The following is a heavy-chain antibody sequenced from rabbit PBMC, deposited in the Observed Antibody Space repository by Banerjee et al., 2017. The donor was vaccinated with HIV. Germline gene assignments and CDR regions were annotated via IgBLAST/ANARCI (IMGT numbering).Heavy chain of an antibody. CDR2: IYTANGNT. D-gene: IGHD1-1*01. CDR1: GFDFSSNT. Sequence: QEQLVESGGGLVQPEGSLTLTCNASGFDFSSNTMCWVRQAPGKRPEWIACIYTANGNTDYASWAKGRFTISKTSSTTVTLQMTSLTAADTATYFCARDVADSGLYDFGLWGPGTLVTV. V-gene: IGHV1S47*01. CDR3: ARDVADSGLYDFGL. J-gene: IGHJ6*01.